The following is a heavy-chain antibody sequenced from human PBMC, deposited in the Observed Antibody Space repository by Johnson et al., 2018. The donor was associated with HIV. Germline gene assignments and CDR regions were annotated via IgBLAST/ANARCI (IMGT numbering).Heavy chain of an antibody. Sequence: VKLVESGGVLVQPGGSLRLSCAASGFTFSNFDMHWVRQPTGKGLEWVSGIGTAADTYYVGSVKGRFTISRDNDNNSLYLQMNNLRAEDTAVYYCAREALVEGVMALDVWGQGTVVTVS. J-gene: IGHJ3*01. CDR1: GFTFSNFD. D-gene: IGHD3-16*01. CDR3: AREALVEGVMALDV. CDR2: IGTAADT. V-gene: IGHV3-13*01.